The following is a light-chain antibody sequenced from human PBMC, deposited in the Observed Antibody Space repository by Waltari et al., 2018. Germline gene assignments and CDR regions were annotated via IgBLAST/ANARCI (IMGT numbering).Light chain of an antibody. Sequence: QSALTQPASVSGSPGQSITIPCTGTSSDVGGFNYVSWYQQHPGKAPQPMIYEVSNRPSGVSNRFTGSKCGNRAALTISGLQAEDEADYYCSSYTSSSTLVFGGGTKLTVL. CDR3: SSYTSSSTLV. V-gene: IGLV2-14*01. CDR2: EVS. J-gene: IGLJ2*01. CDR1: SSDVGGFNY.